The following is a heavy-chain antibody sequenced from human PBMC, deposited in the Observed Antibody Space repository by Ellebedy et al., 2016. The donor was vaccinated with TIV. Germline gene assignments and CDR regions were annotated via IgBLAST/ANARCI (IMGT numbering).Heavy chain of an antibody. CDR1: GFTFDDYA. CDR3: AKDLIAAAGSGYFDY. J-gene: IGHJ4*02. Sequence: GGSLRLSCAASGFTFDDYAMHWVRQAPGKGLEWVSGISWISGSIGYADSVKGRFTISRDNAKNSLYLQMNSLRAEDTALYYCAKDLIAAAGSGYFDYWGQGTLVTVSS. D-gene: IGHD6-13*01. CDR2: ISWISGSI. V-gene: IGHV3-9*01.